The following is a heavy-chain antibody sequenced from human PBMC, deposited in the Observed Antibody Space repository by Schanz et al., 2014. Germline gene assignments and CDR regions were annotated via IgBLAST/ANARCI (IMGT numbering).Heavy chain of an antibody. CDR2: IWHDGSGK. CDR1: GFTFNNYG. V-gene: IGHV3-33*01. D-gene: IGHD5-12*01. J-gene: IGHJ4*02. Sequence: QVQVVESGGGVVQPGRSLRLSCVASGFTFNNYGMHWVRQAPGKGLGWVAVIWHDGSGKYYADSVKGRFTISRDNSKNTLFLQMSSLRAEDTAVYYCARSRGFDSIFDFWGRGTLVTVSA. CDR3: ARSRGFDSIFDF.